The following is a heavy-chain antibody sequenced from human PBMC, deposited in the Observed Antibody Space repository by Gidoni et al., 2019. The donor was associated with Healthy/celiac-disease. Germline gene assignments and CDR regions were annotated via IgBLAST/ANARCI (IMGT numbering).Heavy chain of an antibody. V-gene: IGHV3-43*01. J-gene: IGHJ6*02. CDR3: AKAAAAELPYYYYYYGMDV. CDR1: RFTFDAYT. Sequence: EVQLVESGGVVVQPGGSLRLSCAASRFTFDAYTIHWVRQAPGKGLEWVSLISWDGGSTYYADSVKGRFTISRDNSKNSLYLQMNSLRTEDTALYYCAKAAAAELPYYYYYYGMDVWGQGTTVTVSS. D-gene: IGHD3-10*01. CDR2: ISWDGGST.